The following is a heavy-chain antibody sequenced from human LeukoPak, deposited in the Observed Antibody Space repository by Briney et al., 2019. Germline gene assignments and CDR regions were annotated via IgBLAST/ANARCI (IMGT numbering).Heavy chain of an antibody. CDR2: INAGNGNT. CDR1: GYTFTSYA. Sequence: ASVKVSCKASGYTFTSYAMRWVRQAPGQRLEWMGWINAGNGNTKYSQKFQGRVTITRDTSASTAYMELSSLRSEDTAVYYCARGRSLRYFDWVDYWGQGTLVTVSS. J-gene: IGHJ4*02. D-gene: IGHD3-9*01. V-gene: IGHV1-3*01. CDR3: ARGRSLRYFDWVDY.